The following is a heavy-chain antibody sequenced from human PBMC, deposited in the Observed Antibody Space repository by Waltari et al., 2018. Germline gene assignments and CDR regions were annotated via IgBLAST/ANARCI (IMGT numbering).Heavy chain of an antibody. CDR1: GYTFTGYY. CDR3: ARDRYYYDSSGRHDAFDI. D-gene: IGHD3-22*01. V-gene: IGHV1-2*06. J-gene: IGHJ3*02. CDR2: INPNSGGT. Sequence: QVQLVQSGAEVKKPGASVKVSCKASGYTFTGYYMHWVRKAPGQGLEWMGRINPNSGGTNYAQKFQGRVTMTRDTSISTAYMELSRLRSDDTAVYYCARDRYYYDSSGRHDAFDIWGQGTMVTVSS.